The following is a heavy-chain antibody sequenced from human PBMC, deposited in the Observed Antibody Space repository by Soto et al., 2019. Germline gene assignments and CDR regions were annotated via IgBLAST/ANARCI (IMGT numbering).Heavy chain of an antibody. D-gene: IGHD3-16*01. CDR1: GGSISSGGYY. J-gene: IGHJ3*02. V-gene: IGHV4-31*03. CDR3: ETVGGPYAKTHRLSLDI. CDR2: IYYSGST. Sequence: QVQLQESGPGLVKPSQTLSLTCTVSGGSISSGGYYWSWIRMHPGKGLEWIGYIYYSGSTHYNPSPKSRVTRSVGFPHKQESEQLRSLTAADTSVYYWETVGGPYAKTHRLSLDISSQGTMLTVSA.